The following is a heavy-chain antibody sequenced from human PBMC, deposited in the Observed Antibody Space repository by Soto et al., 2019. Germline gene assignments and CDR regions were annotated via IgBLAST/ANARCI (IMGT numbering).Heavy chain of an antibody. J-gene: IGHJ6*02. Sequence: SETLSLTCAVSGGSINSSNWWSWVRQPPGKGLEWIGEIYHSGSTNYNPSLKSRVTISVDKSKNQFSLKLSSVTAADTAVYYCARDPLGVAERRMDVWGQGTTVTVSS. CDR3: ARDPLGVAERRMDV. CDR1: GGSINSSNW. V-gene: IGHV4-4*02. CDR2: IYHSGST. D-gene: IGHD6-19*01.